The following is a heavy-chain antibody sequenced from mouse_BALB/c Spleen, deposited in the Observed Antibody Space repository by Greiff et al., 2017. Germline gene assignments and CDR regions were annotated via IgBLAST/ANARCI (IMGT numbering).Heavy chain of an antibody. CDR3: ARGPEGFDY. J-gene: IGHJ2*01. CDR1: GYSITSGYY. D-gene: IGHD3-3*01. Sequence: EVKLMESGPGLVKPSQSLSLTCSVTGYSITSGYYWNWIRQFPGNKLEWMGYISYDGSNNYNPSLKNRISITRDTSKNQFFLKLNSVTTEDTATYYCARGPEGFDYWGQGTTLTVSS. CDR2: ISYDGSN. V-gene: IGHV3-6*02.